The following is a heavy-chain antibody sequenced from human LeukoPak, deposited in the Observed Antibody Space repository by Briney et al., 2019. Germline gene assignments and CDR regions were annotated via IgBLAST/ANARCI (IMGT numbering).Heavy chain of an antibody. D-gene: IGHD3-10*01. CDR2: IYYSGST. V-gene: IGHV4-59*08. J-gene: IGHJ5*02. CDR1: GGSISSYY. CDR3: ARHKGPSYYYGSGSHNWFDP. Sequence: PSETLSLTCTVSGGSISSYYWSWIRQPPGKGLEWIGYIYYSGSTNYNPSLKSRVTISVDTSKNQSSLKLSSVTAADTAVYYCARHKGPSYYYGSGSHNWFDPWGQGTLVTVSS.